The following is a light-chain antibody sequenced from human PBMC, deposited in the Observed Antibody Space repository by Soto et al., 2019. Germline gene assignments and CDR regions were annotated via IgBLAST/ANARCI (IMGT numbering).Light chain of an antibody. V-gene: IGLV2-14*01. Sequence: QSVLTQPASVSGSPGQSITISCTGSSSDVGGYDFVSWYQQHPGKVPKLMIYEVSNRPSGVSARFSGSKSGNTASLTISGLQAEDEADYYCSSYTSTSTLLFGGGTQLTVL. CDR3: SSYTSTSTLL. CDR1: SSDVGGYDF. CDR2: EVS. J-gene: IGLJ2*01.